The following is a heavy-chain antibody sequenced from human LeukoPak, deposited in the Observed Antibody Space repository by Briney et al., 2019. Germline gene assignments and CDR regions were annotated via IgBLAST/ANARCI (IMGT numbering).Heavy chain of an antibody. V-gene: IGHV3-7*01. CDR3: LLYYYGSETYFWSDL. J-gene: IGHJ5*02. CDR1: GFTFSSYG. D-gene: IGHD3-10*01. CDR2: IKPDGSEK. Sequence: GGTLRLSCAASGFTFSSYGMSWVRQAPGKGLEWVASIKPDGSEKYYVDSVKGRFTISRDSAENTVYPQMESLKGEDTACARPLLYYYGSETYFWSDLWGQGTLVTVSS.